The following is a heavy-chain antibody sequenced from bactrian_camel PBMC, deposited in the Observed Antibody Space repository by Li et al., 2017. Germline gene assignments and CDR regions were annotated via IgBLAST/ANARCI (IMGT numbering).Heavy chain of an antibody. CDR3: MTRVKFDGLCTSYFKN. CDR2: IVSGGGST. J-gene: IGHJ4*01. V-gene: IGHV3S31*01. D-gene: IGHD3*01. CDR1: GFTFSGYA. Sequence: VQLVESGGGSVQPGGSLRLSRAASGFTFSGYAMGWVRQTPGKGLEWVSSIVSGGGSTYYADSVKGRFTISRDNAKNTLYLRLNSLRPEDTARYQCMTRVKFDGLCTSYFKNWGKGTQVTVS.